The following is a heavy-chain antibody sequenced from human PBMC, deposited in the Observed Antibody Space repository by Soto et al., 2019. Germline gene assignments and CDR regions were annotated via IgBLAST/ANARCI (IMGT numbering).Heavy chain of an antibody. CDR1: GFTFRNYN. Sequence: EVQLVESGGGLVKAGGSLRLFCTASGFTFRNYNMNWVRQAPGKGLGWVSSISTGGADRFYADSVKARFTISRDNAQNSLFLQIDSPRAEDTAVYYCARDIASPGGDYFDSWGQGTLVTVSS. J-gene: IGHJ4*02. D-gene: IGHD2-21*01. V-gene: IGHV3-21*06. CDR3: ARDIASPGGDYFDS. CDR2: ISTGGADR.